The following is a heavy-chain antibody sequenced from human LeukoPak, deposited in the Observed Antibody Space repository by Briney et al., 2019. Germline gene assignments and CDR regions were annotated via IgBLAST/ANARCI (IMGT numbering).Heavy chain of an antibody. CDR1: GFTFSTYN. J-gene: IGHJ4*02. CDR2: ITSSSRYV. V-gene: IGHV3-21*01. CDR3: AKDLNYGDLLDY. Sequence: GGSLRLSCEASGFTFSTYNMNWVRQAPGKRLEWVSSITSSSRYVFHADSVKGRFTISRDNAKNSLYLQMNSLRAEDTAVYYCAKDLNYGDLLDYWGQGTLVTVSS. D-gene: IGHD4-17*01.